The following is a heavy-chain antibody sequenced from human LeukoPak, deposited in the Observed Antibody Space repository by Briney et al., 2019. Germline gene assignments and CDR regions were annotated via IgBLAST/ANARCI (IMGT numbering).Heavy chain of an antibody. V-gene: IGHV4-39*07. D-gene: IGHD2-21*01. CDR2: IYYTGNT. Sequence: SETLSLTCTVFGDSISSTDSYWGWIRQPPGKALEWIAAIYYTGNTYYNPSLKSRVTISIDTSKNQFSLKLSSLTAADTAVYYCARVLARQFTSFSDSRPYSYYYMDVWGKGTTVTVSS. CDR1: GDSISSTDSY. CDR3: ARVLARQFTSFSDSRPYSYYYMDV. J-gene: IGHJ6*03.